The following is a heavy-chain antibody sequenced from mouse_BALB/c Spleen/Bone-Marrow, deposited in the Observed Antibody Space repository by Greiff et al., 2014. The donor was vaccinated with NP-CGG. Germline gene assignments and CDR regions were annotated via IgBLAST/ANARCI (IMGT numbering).Heavy chain of an antibody. CDR3: TRPSFYYGSSYWYFDV. CDR2: IDPANGDT. Sequence: VQLQQSGSKLVKPGASVKLSCAASGFNIKDTYMHWVKQRPEQGLEWIGRIDPANGDTKYDPKFQGKATITADTSSNTAYLQLSSLTSEDTAVYYCTRPSFYYGSSYWYFDVWGAGTTVTVSS. J-gene: IGHJ1*01. D-gene: IGHD1-1*01. CDR1: GFNIKDTY. V-gene: IGHV14-3*02.